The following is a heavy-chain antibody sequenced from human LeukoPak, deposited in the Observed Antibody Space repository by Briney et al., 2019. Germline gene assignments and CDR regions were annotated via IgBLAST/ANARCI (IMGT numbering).Heavy chain of an antibody. CDR3: ARVSWFPGTSYYYMDV. J-gene: IGHJ6*03. CDR2: IYDSGTT. CDR1: GDSISSYY. D-gene: IGHD1-1*01. Sequence: PSETLSLTCTVSGDSISSYYWSWIRQPPGKGLEWFGYIYDSGTTNYNPSLKSRATISVDTSKNQFSLKLSSVTAADTAVYFCARVSWFPGTSYYYMDVWGKGTTVTVSS. V-gene: IGHV4-59*01.